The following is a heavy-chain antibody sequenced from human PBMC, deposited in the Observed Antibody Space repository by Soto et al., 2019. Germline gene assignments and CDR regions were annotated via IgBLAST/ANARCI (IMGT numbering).Heavy chain of an antibody. CDR3: ARGVGSGSYYNQYNWFDP. CDR2: INVYNGNT. D-gene: IGHD3-10*01. V-gene: IGHV1-18*01. J-gene: IGHJ5*02. Sequence: QVQLVQSGGEVKKPGASVKVSCKASGYTFTNYGISWVRQAPGQGLEWMGWINVYNGNTKYAQKVQGRVTMTTDTSTRTAYMELRSLRSDDTAVYDCARGVGSGSYYNQYNWFDPWGQGTLVTVSS. CDR1: GYTFTNYG.